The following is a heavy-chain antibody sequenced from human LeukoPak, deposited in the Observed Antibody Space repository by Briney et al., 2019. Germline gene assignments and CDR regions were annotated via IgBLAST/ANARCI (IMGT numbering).Heavy chain of an antibody. D-gene: IGHD6-6*01. J-gene: IGHJ4*02. Sequence: GASVKVSCKASGYTFTSYYMHWVRQAPGQGLEWMGIINPSGGSTSYAQKFQGRVTMTRDTSTSTVYMELSSLRSEDTAVYYCARGRGIAARRGFSRFDYWGQGTLVTVSS. CDR1: GYTFTSYY. CDR2: INPSGGST. CDR3: ARGRGIAARRGFSRFDY. V-gene: IGHV1-46*01.